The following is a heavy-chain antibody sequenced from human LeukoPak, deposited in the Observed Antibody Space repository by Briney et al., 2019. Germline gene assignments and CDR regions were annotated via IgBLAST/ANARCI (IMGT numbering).Heavy chain of an antibody. Sequence: SQTLSLTCDISGDTVSSNSAAWNWIRQSPSRGLEWLGRTYYRSKWYYDFAVSVKSRITISPDTSKNQFSLQLNSVTADDTAVYYCARGFALDFWGQGTMVTVSS. CDR3: ARGFALDF. CDR1: GDTVSSNSAA. J-gene: IGHJ3*01. V-gene: IGHV6-1*01. CDR2: TYYRSKWYY.